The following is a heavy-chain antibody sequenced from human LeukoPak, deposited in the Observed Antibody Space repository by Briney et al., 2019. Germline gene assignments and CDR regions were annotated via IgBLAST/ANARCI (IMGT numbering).Heavy chain of an antibody. CDR1: GYTFTSYG. CDR2: ISAYNGNT. J-gene: IGHJ4*02. Sequence: ASVKVSCKASGYTFTSYGISWVRQAPGQGLEWMGWISAYNGNTNYAQKLQGRVTMTTDTSTSTAYMELRSLRSDDTAVYYCASAALRTNGYSGYDLNYYFDYWGRGTLVTVSS. D-gene: IGHD5-12*01. CDR3: ASAALRTNGYSGYDLNYYFDY. V-gene: IGHV1-18*01.